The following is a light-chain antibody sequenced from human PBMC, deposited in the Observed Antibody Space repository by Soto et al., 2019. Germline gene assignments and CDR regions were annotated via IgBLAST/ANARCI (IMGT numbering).Light chain of an antibody. Sequence: EIVLTRSPGTLSLSPGERATLSCRASQSVGSYLAWYQQKRGQAPRLLIYGASRRATGIPARFSASGSGTDFTLTISRLEPEDFAVYYCQQYGSSPYTFGRGTKLEI. V-gene: IGKV3-20*01. J-gene: IGKJ2*01. CDR2: GAS. CDR1: QSVGSY. CDR3: QQYGSSPYT.